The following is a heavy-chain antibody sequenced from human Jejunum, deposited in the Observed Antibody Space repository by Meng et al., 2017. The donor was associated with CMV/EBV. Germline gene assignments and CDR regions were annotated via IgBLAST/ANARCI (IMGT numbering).Heavy chain of an antibody. CDR3: ARQYSGSYGDAFDI. J-gene: IGHJ3*02. V-gene: IGHV3-66*02. D-gene: IGHD1-26*01. Sequence: GFTVSEKYITWVRQAPGKGLQWVSILYSGSTTRYADSVRCRFIFSRDSSKNTVFLQMNSLRPDDTAVYYCARQYSGSYGDAFDIWGQGVLVTVSS. CDR1: GFTVSEKY. CDR2: LYSGSTT.